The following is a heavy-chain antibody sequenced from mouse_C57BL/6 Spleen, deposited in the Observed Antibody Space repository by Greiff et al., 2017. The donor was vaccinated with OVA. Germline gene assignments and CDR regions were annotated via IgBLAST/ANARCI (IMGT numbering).Heavy chain of an antibody. CDR2: IRNKANGYTT. D-gene: IGHD4-1*01. J-gene: IGHJ2*01. V-gene: IGHV7-3*01. Sequence: EVKVVESGGGLVQPGGSLSLSCAASGFTFTDYYMSWVRQPPGKALEWLGFIRNKANGYTTEYSASVKGRFTISRDNSQSILYLQMIALRAEDSAACYCACYIPGTAYFDYWGQGTTLTVSS. CDR3: ACYIPGTAYFDY. CDR1: GFTFTDYY.